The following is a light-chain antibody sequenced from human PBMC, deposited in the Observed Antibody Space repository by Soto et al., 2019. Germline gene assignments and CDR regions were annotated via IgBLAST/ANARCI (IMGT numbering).Light chain of an antibody. Sequence: EIVMTQSPATLSLSPGERATLSFMASQSISSNLAWYQQKPGQAPRLLMFRTSSRATGFPARFSGSGSGTEFNLTISSLQPEDFATYYCLQDYNYPWTFGQGTKVDIK. CDR3: LQDYNYPWT. J-gene: IGKJ1*01. CDR2: RTS. V-gene: IGKV3-15*01. CDR1: QSISSN.